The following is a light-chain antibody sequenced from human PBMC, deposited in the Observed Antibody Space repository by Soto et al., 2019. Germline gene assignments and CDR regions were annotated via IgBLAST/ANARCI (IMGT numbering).Light chain of an antibody. J-gene: IGKJ2*01. CDR2: GAS. Sequence: EFVLTQSPATLSVSPGERATLSCRASQSVSSNLAWYQQKPGQAPRLLIYGASTRATGIPARFSGSGSGTEFTLTISSLQSEDFAVYYCQQYNNWPPYTFGQGTKVDIK. CDR1: QSVSSN. V-gene: IGKV3-15*01. CDR3: QQYNNWPPYT.